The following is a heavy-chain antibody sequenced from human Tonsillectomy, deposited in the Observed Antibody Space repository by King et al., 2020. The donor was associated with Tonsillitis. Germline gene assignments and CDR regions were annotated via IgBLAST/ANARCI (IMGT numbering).Heavy chain of an antibody. CDR2: IWYDGSKK. CDR1: GFTFSSYG. J-gene: IGHJ6*02. D-gene: IGHD2-15*01. CDR3: AREVVVVVAGAPLGMDV. Sequence: VQLVESGGGVVQPGGSLRLSCAASGFTFSSYGMHWVRQAPGKGLEWVALIWYDGSKKYYADSVRGRFTLSRDNSKNTLYLQMNSLRAEDTAVYYCAREVVVVVAGAPLGMDVWGQGTTVTVSS. V-gene: IGHV3-33*01.